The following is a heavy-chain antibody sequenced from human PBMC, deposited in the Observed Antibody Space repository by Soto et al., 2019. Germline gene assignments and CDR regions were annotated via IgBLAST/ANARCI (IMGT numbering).Heavy chain of an antibody. CDR3: ARGYSSSWSTRTHNWFDP. D-gene: IGHD6-13*01. CDR1: GYSFTSYW. J-gene: IGHJ5*02. V-gene: IGHV5-51*01. Sequence: GESLKISWKGSGYSFTSYWIGWVRQMPGKGLEWMGIVYPGDSDTRYSPSFQGQVTISADKSISTAYLQWSSLKASDTAMYYCARGYSSSWSTRTHNWFDPWGQGTLVTVSS. CDR2: VYPGDSDT.